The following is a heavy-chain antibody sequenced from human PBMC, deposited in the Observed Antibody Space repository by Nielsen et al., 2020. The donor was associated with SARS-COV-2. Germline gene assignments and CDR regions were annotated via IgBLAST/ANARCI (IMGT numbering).Heavy chain of an antibody. J-gene: IGHJ6*02. CDR2: ISSSSSYI. CDR1: GFTFSSYS. CDR3: AREGGYSYGYYYYGMDV. Sequence: GESLKISCAASGFTFSSYSMNWVRQAPGKGLEWVSSISSSSSYIYYADSVKGRFTISRDNAKNSLYLQMNSLRAEDTAVYYCAREGGYSYGYYYYGMDVWGQGTTVTVSS. D-gene: IGHD5-18*01. V-gene: IGHV3-21*01.